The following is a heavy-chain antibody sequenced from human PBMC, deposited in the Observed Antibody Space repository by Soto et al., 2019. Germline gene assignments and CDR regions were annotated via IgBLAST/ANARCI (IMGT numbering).Heavy chain of an antibody. CDR2: ISYSGTT. CDR3: ARGRGYSYGLDP. CDR1: GDSISSINNY. V-gene: IGHV4-30-4*01. Sequence: SETLSLTCTVSGDSISSINNYWSWIRQPPGEGLEWIGFISYSGTTSDSPSLKSRVAISLDTSKNQFSLSLNFVTAADTAVYYCARGRGYSYGLDPWGQGSLVT. J-gene: IGHJ5*02. D-gene: IGHD5-18*01.